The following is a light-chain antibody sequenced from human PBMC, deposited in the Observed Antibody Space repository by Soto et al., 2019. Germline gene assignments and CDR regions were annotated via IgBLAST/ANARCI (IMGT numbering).Light chain of an antibody. CDR1: SSDVGGYNY. Sequence: QSALTQPPSASGSPGQSVTISCTGTSSDVGGYNYVSWYQQHPGKAPRLMVYEVTKRPSGVPARFSGSKSGNTASLTVSGLQAEDEAHYYCSSHAGINTVVFGGGTKVTVL. CDR2: EVT. J-gene: IGLJ3*02. CDR3: SSHAGINTVV. V-gene: IGLV2-8*01.